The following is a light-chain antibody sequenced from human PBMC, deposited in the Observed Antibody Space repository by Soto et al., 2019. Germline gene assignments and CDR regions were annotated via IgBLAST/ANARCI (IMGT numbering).Light chain of an antibody. J-gene: IGLJ1*01. CDR3: SSYTSINTHV. Sequence: QSVLTQPASVSGSPGQSITISCTGTSSDIGGYKYVSWYQQNPDEAPKLMIYDVSYRPSGVSDRFSGSKSGNTASLTISGLQAEDEADYYCSSYTSINTHVFGTGTKLTVL. CDR2: DVS. V-gene: IGLV2-14*01. CDR1: SSDIGGYKY.